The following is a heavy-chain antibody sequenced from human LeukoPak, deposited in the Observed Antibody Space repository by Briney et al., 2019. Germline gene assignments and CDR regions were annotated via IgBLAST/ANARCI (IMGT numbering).Heavy chain of an antibody. V-gene: IGHV3-53*01. CDR1: GFTVSSNF. D-gene: IGHD3-16*01. J-gene: IGHJ6*02. CDR3: ARGGGLDV. Sequence: GGSLRLSCAASGFTVSSNFMSWVRQAPGKGLEWVSVIYSDGSTYYADSVKGRFTISRDNSKNTLFLHMNSLRDEDTAVYFCARGGGLDVWGQGATVTVSS. CDR2: IYSDGST.